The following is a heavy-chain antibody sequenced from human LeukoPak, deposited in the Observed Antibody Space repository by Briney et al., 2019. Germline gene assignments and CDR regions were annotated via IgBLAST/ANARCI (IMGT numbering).Heavy chain of an antibody. Sequence: SETLSLTCSVSGGSTRSGRHHWAWVRQPPGKGLEFIGSLDESGRPYYNAPLKSRVTISEDSSGKQFSLNLSSVTAADTAVYYCARDLGGYPFFMGVWGRGTTVIVS. J-gene: IGHJ6*03. CDR1: GGSTRSGRHH. D-gene: IGHD2-15*01. V-gene: IGHV4-39*07. CDR2: LDESGRP. CDR3: ARDLGGYPFFMGV.